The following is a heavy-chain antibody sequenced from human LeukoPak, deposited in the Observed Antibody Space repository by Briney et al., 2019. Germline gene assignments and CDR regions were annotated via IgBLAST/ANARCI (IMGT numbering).Heavy chain of an antibody. CDR1: GYTFTSYY. CDR2: INTNTGNP. CDR3: ARDEWCMLYPVGGCGGWFDP. V-gene: IGHV7-4-1*02. Sequence: ASVKVSCKASGYTFTSYYMHWVRQAPGQGLEWMGWINTNTGNPTYAQGFTGRFVFSLDTSVSTAYLQISSLKAEDTAVYYCARDEWCMLYPVGGCGGWFDPWGQGTLVTVSS. D-gene: IGHD2-8*01. J-gene: IGHJ5*02.